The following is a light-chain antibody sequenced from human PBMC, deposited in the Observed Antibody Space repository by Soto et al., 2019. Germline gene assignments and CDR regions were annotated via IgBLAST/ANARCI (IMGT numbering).Light chain of an antibody. V-gene: IGKV1-6*01. Sequence: AIQMTLSPSSLSASVGDRVTITCRASQGIRNDLGWYQQKPGKAPKLLIYAASSLQSGVPSRFSGSGSGTDFTLTISSLQSEDFAVYYCLQYYNYPITFGQGTRLEIK. CDR2: AAS. CDR1: QGIRND. J-gene: IGKJ5*01. CDR3: LQYYNYPIT.